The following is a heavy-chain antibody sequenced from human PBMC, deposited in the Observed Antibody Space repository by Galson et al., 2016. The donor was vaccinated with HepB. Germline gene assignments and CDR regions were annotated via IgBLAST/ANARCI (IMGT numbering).Heavy chain of an antibody. CDR3: ASDVVVVAATDAFDY. J-gene: IGHJ4*02. D-gene: IGHD2-15*01. V-gene: IGHV3-30-3*01. CDR2: ISYDGSDK. CDR1: GFTFSEYS. Sequence: SLRLSCAASGFTFSEYSMHWVRQAPGKGLEWVAFISYDGSDKYYADSVKGRFTISRDNSKSMMYLQMNSLRIEDTAVYYCASDVVVVAATDAFDYWGQGTLLTVSS.